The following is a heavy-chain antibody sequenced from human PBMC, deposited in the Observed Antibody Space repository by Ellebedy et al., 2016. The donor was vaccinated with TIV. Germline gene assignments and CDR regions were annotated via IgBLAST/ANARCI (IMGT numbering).Heavy chain of an antibody. CDR1: GFTFSSYA. Sequence: PGGSLRLSCAASGFTFSSYAMSWVRQAPGKGLEWVSAISGSGGSTYYADSVKGRFTISRDNSKNTLYLQMNSLRAEDTAVYYCAKGLYYYDSSGYSLFDYWGQGTLVTVSS. CDR3: AKGLYYYDSSGYSLFDY. J-gene: IGHJ4*02. CDR2: ISGSGGST. V-gene: IGHV3-23*01. D-gene: IGHD3-22*01.